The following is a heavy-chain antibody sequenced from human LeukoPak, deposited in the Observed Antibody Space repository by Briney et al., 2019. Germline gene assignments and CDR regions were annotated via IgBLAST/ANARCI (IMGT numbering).Heavy chain of an antibody. J-gene: IGHJ6*02. CDR2: IYYSGST. CDR3: ARSTVTTHCMDV. D-gene: IGHD4-17*01. CDR1: LGSISSYY. Sequence: LETLSHTRIVSLGSISSYYWSRIWPPPGKGLEWIGYIYYSGSTNYNPSPKSRVTISVDTSKNQFSLELSSVSAADTAVYYCARSTVTTHCMDVWGQGTTVTVSS. V-gene: IGHV4-59*01.